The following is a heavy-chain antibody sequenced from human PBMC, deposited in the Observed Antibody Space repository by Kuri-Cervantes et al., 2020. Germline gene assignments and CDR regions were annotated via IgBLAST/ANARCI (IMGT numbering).Heavy chain of an antibody. D-gene: IGHD6-19*01. Sequence: GESLKISCAASGFTFSSYSMNWVRQAPGKGLEWVSGISSSGGSTYYADSVKGRFTISRDNSKNTVYLQMNSLRGEDTAVYYCAKGGSGWSLSMGIDNWGQGTLVTVSS. V-gene: IGHV3-23*01. J-gene: IGHJ4*02. CDR3: AKGGSGWSLSMGIDN. CDR2: ISSSGGST. CDR1: GFTFSSYS.